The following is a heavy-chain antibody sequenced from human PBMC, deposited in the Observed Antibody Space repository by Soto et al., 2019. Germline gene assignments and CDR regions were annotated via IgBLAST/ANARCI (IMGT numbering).Heavy chain of an antibody. CDR2: MNPSSGST. Sequence: QVRLVQSGAEVKKPGASVKVSCKASGYTFTSYDINWVRQATGQGLEWMGWMNPSSGSTGYAQKFQGRVTMTRDTSISTAYIELSSLRSEDTAVYYCARGLELNYRGSYWGQGTLVTVSS. CDR1: GYTFTSYD. V-gene: IGHV1-8*01. CDR3: ARGLELNYRGSY. D-gene: IGHD1-26*01. J-gene: IGHJ4*02.